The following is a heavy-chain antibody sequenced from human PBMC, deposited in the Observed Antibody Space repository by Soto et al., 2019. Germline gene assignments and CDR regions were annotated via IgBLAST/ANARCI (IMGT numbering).Heavy chain of an antibody. D-gene: IGHD6-19*01. Sequence: EVQLLESGGGLVQPGGSLRLSCAASRFMFSRYAMSWVRQAPGKGLEWVSGISGSGSSAFYADSVKGRFTISRDNSKNMVYLQMSSLRAEDTANYYCVKQCTPRRACDYWGQGTLVTVSS. CDR3: VKQCTPRRACDY. J-gene: IGHJ4*02. CDR2: ISGSGSSA. CDR1: RFMFSRYA. V-gene: IGHV3-23*01.